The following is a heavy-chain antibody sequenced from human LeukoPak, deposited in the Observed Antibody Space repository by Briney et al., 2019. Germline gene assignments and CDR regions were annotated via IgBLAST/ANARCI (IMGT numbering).Heavy chain of an antibody. V-gene: IGHV3-23*01. CDR2: ITSGFTP. CDR1: GLTFSNYA. Sequence: PGGSLSLSCAASGLTFSNYAMSWFRQAPGKGLEWVSGITSGFTPHYADSVKGRFTISRDNSKNTFHLQMNSLRAEDTAVYYCAKDYSASRGGDVFFEYWGRGTLVTVSS. J-gene: IGHJ4*02. D-gene: IGHD2-15*01. CDR3: AKDYSASRGGDVFFEY.